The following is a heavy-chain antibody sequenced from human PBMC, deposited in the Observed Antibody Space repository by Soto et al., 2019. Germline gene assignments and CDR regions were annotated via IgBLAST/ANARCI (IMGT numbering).Heavy chain of an antibody. V-gene: IGHV1-46*01. CDR2: ISPDGGRT. CDR1: GYTFTTYD. CDR3: ATRDPGHY. Sequence: QVQLVQSGAEVKKPGASVKVSCNASGYTFTTYDMHWVRQAPGQGLEWMGIISPDGGRTSYAQKFHGRVTMTRDTSTSTVHMELSSLRSEDTAVYYCATRDPGHYWGQGTLVTVSS. J-gene: IGHJ4*02.